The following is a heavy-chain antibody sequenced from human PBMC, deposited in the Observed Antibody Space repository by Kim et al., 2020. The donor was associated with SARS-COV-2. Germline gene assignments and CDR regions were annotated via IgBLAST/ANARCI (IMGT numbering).Heavy chain of an antibody. CDR2: ISGHGDTR. CDR3: ARSPGTTGLYIDY. V-gene: IGHV3-23*01. J-gene: IGHJ4*02. CDR1: GFSFTAYA. Sequence: GSLRLSCAASGFSFTAYAMSWARQAPGKGLEWVSTISGHGDTRYYGDSVKGRFTISRENSKNTVSLLMNSLRNEDTAVYYCARSPGTTGLYIDYWGRGTLVTVSS. D-gene: IGHD4-17*01.